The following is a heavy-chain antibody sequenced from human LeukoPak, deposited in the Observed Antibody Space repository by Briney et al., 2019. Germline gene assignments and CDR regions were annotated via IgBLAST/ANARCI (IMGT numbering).Heavy chain of an antibody. J-gene: IGHJ4*02. CDR2: ISSSGSTI. Sequence: GGSLRLSCAASGFTFSSYKMNWVRQAPGKGLEWVSYISSSGSTIYYADSVKGRFTISRDNAKNSLYLQMNSLRAEDTAVYYCARERIAVAGTGGPSTVFDYWGQGTLVTVSS. V-gene: IGHV3-48*03. D-gene: IGHD6-19*01. CDR1: GFTFSSYK. CDR3: ARERIAVAGTGGPSTVFDY.